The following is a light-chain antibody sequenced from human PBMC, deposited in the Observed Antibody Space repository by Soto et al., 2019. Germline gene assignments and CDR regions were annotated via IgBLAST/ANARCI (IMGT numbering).Light chain of an antibody. Sequence: QSALTQPASVSGSPGQSITISCTGTSSDVGLYKYISWYQQHPGRAPKLIIYEVSNRPSGVSNRFSGSKSGNTASLTISGLQAEDEADYYCTSYTNSATYVSGTGTKLTVL. CDR3: TSYTNSATYV. CDR2: EVS. V-gene: IGLV2-14*01. J-gene: IGLJ1*01. CDR1: SSDVGLYKY.